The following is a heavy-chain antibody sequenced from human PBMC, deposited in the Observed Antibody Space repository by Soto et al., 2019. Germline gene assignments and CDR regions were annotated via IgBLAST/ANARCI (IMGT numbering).Heavy chain of an antibody. CDR1: GFTFNIYA. CDR3: ARFFGSDSSGYFDY. CDR2: ICDNGSKT. J-gene: IGHJ4*02. V-gene: IGHV3-33*08. Sequence: PGGSLRLSCAASGFTFNIYAMSWVRQAPGKGLEWVALICDNGSKTYYIDPVKGRFTISRDNSKNTLYLQMDSLRDEDTAVYFCARFFGSDSSGYFDYWGQGSPVTVSS. D-gene: IGHD3-22*01.